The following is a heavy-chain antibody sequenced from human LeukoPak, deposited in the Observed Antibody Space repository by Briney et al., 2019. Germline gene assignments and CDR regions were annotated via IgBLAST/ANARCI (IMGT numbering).Heavy chain of an antibody. V-gene: IGHV3-20*04. J-gene: IGHJ4*02. Sequence: GGSLRLSCAASGFTFDDYCMSWVRQAPGRGLEWVYGINWNAGSTGYADSVKGRFTISRDNAKNSLYMQMNSLRAEDTALYYCARAYCRSTICQPDYWGQGTLVTVSS. D-gene: IGHD2-2*01. CDR2: INWNAGST. CDR3: ARAYCRSTICQPDY. CDR1: GFTFDDYC.